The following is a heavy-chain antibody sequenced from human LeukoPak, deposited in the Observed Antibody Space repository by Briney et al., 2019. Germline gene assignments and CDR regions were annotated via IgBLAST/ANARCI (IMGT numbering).Heavy chain of an antibody. J-gene: IGHJ6*03. CDR2: IIPIFGTA. CDR3: ARDRSLYYYYYMDV. CDR1: GGTFSSYA. Sequence: GASVKVSCKASGGTFSSYAISWVRQAPGQGLEWMGGIIPIFGTANYAQKFQGRVTITADESTSTAYMELSSLRSEDTAVYYCARDRSLYYYYYMDVWGKGTTVTVSS. V-gene: IGHV1-69*13.